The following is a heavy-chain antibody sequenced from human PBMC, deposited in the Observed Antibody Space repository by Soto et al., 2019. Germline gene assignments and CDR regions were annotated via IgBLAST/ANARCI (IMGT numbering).Heavy chain of an antibody. CDR2: ISYDESSK. V-gene: IGHV3-30*18. D-gene: IGHD3-16*01. Sequence: GGSLRLSCAASGFTFSNYGMHWVRQAPGKGLEWVAVISYDESSKYYADSVKGRFTISRDNSKNTLYLQMNSLRPEDTAVYYCAKEGLNYFYYMDVWGKGTTVTVSS. CDR1: GFTFSNYG. J-gene: IGHJ6*03. CDR3: AKEGLNYFYYMDV.